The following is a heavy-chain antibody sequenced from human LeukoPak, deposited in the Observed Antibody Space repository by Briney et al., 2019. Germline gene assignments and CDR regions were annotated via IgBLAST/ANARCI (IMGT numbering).Heavy chain of an antibody. V-gene: IGHV3-74*01. D-gene: IGHD3/OR15-3a*01. Sequence: GGSLRLSCAAPGFTFKTYWTHWVRQAPGKGLVWVSHSNSDGSSTSYADSVRGRFTISRDNAKNTLYLQMNSLRAEDTAVYYCAIDLKGLINDFFDMWGQGTMVTVSS. CDR2: SNSDGSST. CDR1: GFTFKTYW. J-gene: IGHJ3*02. CDR3: AIDLKGLINDFFDM.